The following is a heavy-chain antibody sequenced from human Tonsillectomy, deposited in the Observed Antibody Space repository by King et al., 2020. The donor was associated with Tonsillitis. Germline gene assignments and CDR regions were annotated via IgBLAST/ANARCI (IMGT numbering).Heavy chain of an antibody. V-gene: IGHV2-70*04. CDR1: GFSLSTRGVC. CDR2: IDCGEDK. D-gene: IGHD2-21*02. CDR3: ARTLSSNGDYYFDY. J-gene: IGHJ4*02. Sequence: TLKESGPALVKPTQTLTLTCTFSGFSLSTRGVCVTWIRQPPGEALECLARIDCGEDKFYITSLKTRLTISKDTPQNQVVLTITSLDPVDTATYYCARTLSSNGDYYFDYWGQGTLVTVSS.